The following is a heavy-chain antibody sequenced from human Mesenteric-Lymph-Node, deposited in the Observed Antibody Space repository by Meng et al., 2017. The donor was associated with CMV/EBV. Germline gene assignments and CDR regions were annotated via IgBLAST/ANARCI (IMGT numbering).Heavy chain of an antibody. CDR1: GRAFHAHG. D-gene: IGHD6-6*01. CDR2: IHHSGST. J-gene: IGHJ4*02. Sequence: LTSSAHGRAFHAHGQSRLRPPPGNVVKCVAKIHHSGSTNYTPSLKSRATISVDTSKSQFSLQLSSVTAADTAVYYCTRVSDYSSSSDYWGQGTLVTVSS. V-gene: IGHV4-34*01. CDR3: TRVSDYSSSSDY.